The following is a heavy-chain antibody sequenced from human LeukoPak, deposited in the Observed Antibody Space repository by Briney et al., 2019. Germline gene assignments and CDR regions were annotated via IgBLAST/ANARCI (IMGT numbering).Heavy chain of an antibody. J-gene: IGHJ6*03. Sequence: ASVKVSCKASGYTFISYDINWVRQASGQGLEWMGWMSPNSGNAGYAQKFQGRVTITRNTSISTAYMELSSLRSEDTAVYYCARGPYGGTTHYYMDVWGRGTTVTVSS. CDR1: GYTFISYD. D-gene: IGHD3-16*01. V-gene: IGHV1-8*01. CDR2: MSPNSGNA. CDR3: ARGPYGGTTHYYMDV.